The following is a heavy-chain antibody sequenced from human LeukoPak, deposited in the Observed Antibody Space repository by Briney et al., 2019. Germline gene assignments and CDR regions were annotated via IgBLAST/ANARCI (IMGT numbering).Heavy chain of an antibody. V-gene: IGHV3-21*01. CDR3: ASXXXSXWYFDL. CDR2: ISSSSSYI. J-gene: IGHJ2*01. Sequence: GGSLRLSCAASGFTFSSYSMNWVRQAPGKGLEWVSSISSSSSYIYYADSVKGRFTISRDNAKNSLYLQMNSLRAEDTAMYYCASXXXSXWYFDLWXRGTLVT. CDR1: GFTFSSYS.